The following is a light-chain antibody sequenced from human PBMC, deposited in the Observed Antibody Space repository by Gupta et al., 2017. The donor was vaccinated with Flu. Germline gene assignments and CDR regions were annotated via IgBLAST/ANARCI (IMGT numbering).Light chain of an antibody. V-gene: IGLV1-44*01. Sequence: SSNIGSNTVNWYQQVPGTSPKLLIYGSNQRPSGVPDRFAGFKSGTSASLAISGLQSEDEADYYCAAWDDSLNGHYVFGTGTKVTVL. CDR3: AAWDDSLNGHYV. CDR1: SSNIGSNT. CDR2: GSN. J-gene: IGLJ1*01.